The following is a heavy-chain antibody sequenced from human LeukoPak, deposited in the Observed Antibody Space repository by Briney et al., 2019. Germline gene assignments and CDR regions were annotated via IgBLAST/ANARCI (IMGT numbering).Heavy chain of an antibody. CDR1: GFTFSSYA. V-gene: IGHV3-23*01. CDR2: ISGSGGST. D-gene: IGHD4-17*01. J-gene: IGHJ4*02. CDR3: ARHYSDYGDYGGYFDY. Sequence: GGSLRLSCAASGFTFSSYAMSWVRQAPGKGLEWVSAISGSGGSTYYADSVKGRFTISRDNSKNTLYLQMNSLRAEDTAVYYCARHYSDYGDYGGYFDYWGQGTLVTVSS.